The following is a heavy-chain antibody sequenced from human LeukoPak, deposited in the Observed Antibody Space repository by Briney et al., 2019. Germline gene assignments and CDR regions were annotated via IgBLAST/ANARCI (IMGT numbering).Heavy chain of an antibody. J-gene: IGHJ4*02. CDR2: TKTDGSST. D-gene: IGHD6-19*01. CDR1: GFTFSNYW. Sequence: GGSLRLSCAASGFTFSNYWMHWVRQAPGKGLVWVSRTKTDGSSTSYADSVKGRFTISRDNAKNTLYLQMNTMSAEDTAVYFCARGGTSGCLDYWGQGTLVTVSS. V-gene: IGHV3-74*01. CDR3: ARGGTSGCLDY.